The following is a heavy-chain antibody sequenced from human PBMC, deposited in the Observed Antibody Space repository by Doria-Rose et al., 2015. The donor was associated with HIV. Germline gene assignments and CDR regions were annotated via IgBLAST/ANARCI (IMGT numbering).Heavy chain of an antibody. J-gene: IGHJ6*03. V-gene: IGHV4-4*09. CDR3: ARFRPSRGIYYSLDV. CDR2: IYSSGST. CDR1: GSISSYY. Sequence: GSISSYYWNWIRQPPGKGLEWIGYIYSSGSTHYNSSLKSRVTVSIDTSKNQFSLKLSSVTAADTAVYYCARFRPSRGIYYSLDVWGKGTTVTVSS. D-gene: IGHD3-10*01.